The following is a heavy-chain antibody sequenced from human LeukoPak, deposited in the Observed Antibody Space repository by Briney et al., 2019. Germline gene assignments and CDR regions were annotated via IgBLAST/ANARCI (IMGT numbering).Heavy chain of an antibody. V-gene: IGHV3-30*04. D-gene: IGHD6-19*01. CDR2: ISYDGSNK. CDR1: GFTFSSYA. Sequence: GGSLRLSCEASGFTFSSYAMHWVRQAPGKGLEWVAVISYDGSNKYYADSVKGRFTISRDNSKNTLYLQMNSLRAEDTAVYYCARAMGAVAGPFDYWGQGTLVTVSS. J-gene: IGHJ4*02. CDR3: ARAMGAVAGPFDY.